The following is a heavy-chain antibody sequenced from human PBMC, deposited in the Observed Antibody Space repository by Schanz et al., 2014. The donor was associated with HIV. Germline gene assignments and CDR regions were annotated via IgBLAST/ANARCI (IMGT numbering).Heavy chain of an antibody. CDR1: GFSFNNYG. J-gene: IGHJ5*02. Sequence: VQLVESGGGVVQPRRSLRLSCAASGFSFNNYGMHWVRQAPGKGLDWVSTISGSDGDTYYADSVKGRFTISRDNSRNALYLHMNSLRADDTAIYYCVKAYSSGFSGAGSWGQGALVTVSS. D-gene: IGHD5-18*01. CDR2: ISGSDGDT. V-gene: IGHV3-23*04. CDR3: VKAYSSGFSGAGS.